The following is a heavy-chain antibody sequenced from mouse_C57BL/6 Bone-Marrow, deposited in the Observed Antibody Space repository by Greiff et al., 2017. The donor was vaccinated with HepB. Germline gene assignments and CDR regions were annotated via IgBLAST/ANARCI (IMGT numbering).Heavy chain of an antibody. CDR1: GFTFSSYA. CDR3: TRVYDYVSCVDY. CDR2: ISSGGDYI. Sequence: EVQLVESGAGLVKPGGSLKLSCAASGFTFSSYAMSWVRQTPEKRLEWVAYISSGGDYIYYADTVKGRFTISRDNARNTLYLQMSSLKSEDTAMYYCTRVYDYVSCVDYWGQGTTLTVSS. J-gene: IGHJ2*01. D-gene: IGHD2-4*01. V-gene: IGHV5-9-1*02.